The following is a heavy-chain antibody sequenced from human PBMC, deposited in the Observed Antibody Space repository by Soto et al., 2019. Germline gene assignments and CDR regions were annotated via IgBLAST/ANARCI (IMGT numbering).Heavy chain of an antibody. CDR3: ARGRDIVA. Sequence: QVQLQQWGAGLLKPSETLSLTCAVYGGSFSGYYWSWIRQPPGKGLEWIGEINHSGSTNYNPSLKSRVTISVDTSKNQFSLKLSSVTAADTAVYYCARGRDIVAWGQGTLVTVSS. J-gene: IGHJ5*02. D-gene: IGHD2-15*01. V-gene: IGHV4-34*01. CDR1: GGSFSGYY. CDR2: INHSGST.